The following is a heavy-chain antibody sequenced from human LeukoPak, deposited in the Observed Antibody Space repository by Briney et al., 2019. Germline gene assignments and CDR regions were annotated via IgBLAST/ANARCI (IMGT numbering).Heavy chain of an antibody. V-gene: IGHV3-53*01. CDR1: GFTVSSNY. J-gene: IGHJ4*02. D-gene: IGHD1-26*01. CDR2: IYSGGST. Sequence: TGGSLRLSCAASGFTVSSNYMSWVRQAPGKGLEWVSVIYSGGSTYYADSVKGRFTISRDNSKNTLYLQMDSLRAEDTAVYYCASIVWDGHRRYFDYWGQGTLVTVSS. CDR3: ASIVWDGHRRYFDY.